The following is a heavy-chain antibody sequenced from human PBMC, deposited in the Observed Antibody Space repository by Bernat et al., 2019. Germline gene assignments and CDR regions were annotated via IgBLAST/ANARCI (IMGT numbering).Heavy chain of an antibody. CDR3: GGGAWELRRGPLDY. D-gene: IGHD1-26*01. V-gene: IGHV3-21*01. CDR2: ISSSSSYI. J-gene: IGHJ4*02. CDR1: GFTFSSYS. Sequence: EVQLVESGGGLVKPGGSLRLSCAASGFTFSSYSMNWVRQAPGKGLEWVSSISSSSSYIYYADSVKGRFTISRDNAKNSLYLQMNSLRAEDTAVYYWGGGAWELRRGPLDYWGQGTLVTVSS.